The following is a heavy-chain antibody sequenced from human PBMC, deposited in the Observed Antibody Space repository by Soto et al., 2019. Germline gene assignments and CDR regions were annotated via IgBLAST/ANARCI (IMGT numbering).Heavy chain of an antibody. V-gene: IGHV3-30-3*01. Sequence: PGGSLRLSCAASGFILSSYAIHWVRQAPGKGLEWVTVISKGGSNLYFADSVKGRFTISRDNSKNTLYLQMNSLRSEDTAVYYCAREVEYTSAFGISSSFDSWGQGTLVTVSS. D-gene: IGHD6-19*01. CDR3: AREVEYTSAFGISSSFDS. J-gene: IGHJ4*02. CDR2: ISKGGSNL. CDR1: GFILSSYA.